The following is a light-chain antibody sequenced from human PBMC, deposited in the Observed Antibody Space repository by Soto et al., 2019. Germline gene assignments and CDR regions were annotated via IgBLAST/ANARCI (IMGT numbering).Light chain of an antibody. CDR1: NSDVGNYNL. V-gene: IGLV2-23*01. CDR2: EGS. J-gene: IGLJ1*01. Sequence: QSALTQPASVSGSPGQSITISCTGTNSDVGNYNLVSWYQQHPGKAPKFMIYEGSKRPSGVSDRFSGSKSGNTASLTISGLQAEDDADYYCCSFATGATFVFGTGTKVTVL. CDR3: CSFATGATFV.